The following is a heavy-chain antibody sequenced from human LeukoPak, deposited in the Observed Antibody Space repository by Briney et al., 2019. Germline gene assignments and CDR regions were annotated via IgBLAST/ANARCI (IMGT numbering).Heavy chain of an antibody. V-gene: IGHV4-39*07. CDR3: ARDERDPLSTFFDY. Sequence: SETLSLTCTVSGGSISSSSYYWGWIRQPPGKGLEWIGSIYYSGSTYYNPSLKSRVTISVDTSKNQFSLKLSSVTAADTAVYYCARDERDPLSTFFDYWGQGTLVTVSS. CDR1: GGSISSSSYY. J-gene: IGHJ4*02. CDR2: IYYSGST. D-gene: IGHD2/OR15-2a*01.